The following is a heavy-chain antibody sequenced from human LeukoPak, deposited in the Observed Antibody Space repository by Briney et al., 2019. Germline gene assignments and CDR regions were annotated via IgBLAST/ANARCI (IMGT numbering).Heavy chain of an antibody. D-gene: IGHD3-3*01. CDR1: GYTFTVYY. J-gene: IGHJ6*02. CDR2: INPNSGGT. Sequence: ASVTVSFKASGYTFTVYYMHWVRQAPGQGLEWMGWINPNSGGTNYAQKFQGRVTMTRDTSISTAYMELSRLRSDDTAVYYCARDSKRIFGVVAKSYGMDVWGQGTTVTVSS. CDR3: ARDSKRIFGVVAKSYGMDV. V-gene: IGHV1-2*02.